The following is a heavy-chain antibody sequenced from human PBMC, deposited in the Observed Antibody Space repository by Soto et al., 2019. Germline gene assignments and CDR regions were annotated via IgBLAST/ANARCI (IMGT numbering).Heavy chain of an antibody. CDR3: ARGARIAAAGSYYGMDV. V-gene: IGHV1-8*01. Sequence: ASVKVSCKASGYTFTSYDINWVRQATGQGLEWMGWMNPNSGSTGYAQKFQGRVTMTRNTSISTAYMELSSLRSEDTAVYYCARGARIAAAGSYYGMDVWGQGTTVTVSS. J-gene: IGHJ6*02. D-gene: IGHD6-13*01. CDR2: MNPNSGST. CDR1: GYTFTSYD.